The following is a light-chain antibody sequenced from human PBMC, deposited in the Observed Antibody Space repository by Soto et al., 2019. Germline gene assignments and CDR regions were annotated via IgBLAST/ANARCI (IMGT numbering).Light chain of an antibody. CDR3: QQYGSSPPT. J-gene: IGKJ1*01. V-gene: IGKV3-20*01. CDR2: GAS. Sequence: EIVFTQSPGTLPLSPGERATLSCRASQSVSSSYLAWYQQKPGQAPRLLIYGASSRATGIPDRFSGSGSGTDFTLTISRXEPEDFAVYYCQQYGSSPPTFGQGTKVDIK. CDR1: QSVSSSY.